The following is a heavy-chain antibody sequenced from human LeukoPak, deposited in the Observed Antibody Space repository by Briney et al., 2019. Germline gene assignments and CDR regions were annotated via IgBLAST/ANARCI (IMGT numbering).Heavy chain of an antibody. CDR1: GYTFTSYD. J-gene: IGHJ3*02. Sequence: HGASVKVSCKASGYTFTSYDINWVRQATGQGLEWMGWMNPNSGNTGCAQKFQGRVTITRNTSISTAYMELSSLRSEDTAVYYCARGSLGAFDIWGQGTMVTVSS. V-gene: IGHV1-8*03. CDR2: MNPNSGNT. CDR3: ARGSLGAFDI.